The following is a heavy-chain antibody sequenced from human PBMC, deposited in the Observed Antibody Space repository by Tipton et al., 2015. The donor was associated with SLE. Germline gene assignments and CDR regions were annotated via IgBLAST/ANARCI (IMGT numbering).Heavy chain of an antibody. D-gene: IGHD6-19*01. CDR1: GYTFTGYY. CDR3: ARGSGWLAKGNWFDP. J-gene: IGHJ5*02. V-gene: IGHV1-2*02. CDR2: INPNSGGT. Sequence: QVQLVQSGAEVKKPGASVKVSCKASGYTFTGYYMHWVRQAPGQGLEWMGWINPNSGGTNYAQKFQGRVTMTRDTSISTAYMELSRLRSDDTAVYYCARGSGWLAKGNWFDPWGQGTLVTVSS.